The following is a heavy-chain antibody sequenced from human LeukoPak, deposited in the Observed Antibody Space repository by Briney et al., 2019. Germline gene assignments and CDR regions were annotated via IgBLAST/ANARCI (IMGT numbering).Heavy chain of an antibody. CDR1: GGSFSGYY. Sequence: SETLSLTCAVYGGSFSGYYWSWIRQPPGKGLEWIGEINHSGSTNYNPSLTSRVTISVDTSKNQFSLKLSSVTAADTAVYYWARGGIAAAVYILFDPWGQGTLVTVSS. CDR2: INHSGST. J-gene: IGHJ5*02. CDR3: ARGGIAAAVYILFDP. V-gene: IGHV4-34*01. D-gene: IGHD6-13*01.